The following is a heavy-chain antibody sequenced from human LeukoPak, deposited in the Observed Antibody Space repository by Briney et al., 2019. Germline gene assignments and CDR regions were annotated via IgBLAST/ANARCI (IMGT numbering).Heavy chain of an antibody. CDR3: ARMQKDKDYYYGMDV. CDR1: GYTFTSYG. Sequence: ASVKVSCKASGYTFTSYGISWVRHAPGQGLEWVGWISTYNGNTNYAQKVHGRVTMTTDTSTSTASMELRSVRSDDTAVYYCARMQKDKDYYYGMDVWGKGTTVTVSS. V-gene: IGHV1-18*04. J-gene: IGHJ6*04. CDR2: ISTYNGNT.